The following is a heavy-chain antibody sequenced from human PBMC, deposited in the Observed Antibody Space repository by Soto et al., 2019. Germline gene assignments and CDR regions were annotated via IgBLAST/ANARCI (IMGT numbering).Heavy chain of an antibody. CDR2: INPNSGGT. V-gene: IGHV1-2*02. D-gene: IGHD4-17*01. J-gene: IGHJ6*02. Sequence: ASVKDSCKASGYTFTGYYMHWVRQAPGQGLEWMGWINPNSGGTNYAQKFQGRVTMTRDTSISTAYMELSRLRSDDTAVYYCARRPTVTSRDYYYGMDVWGQGTTVTVSS. CDR1: GYTFTGYY. CDR3: ARRPTVTSRDYYYGMDV.